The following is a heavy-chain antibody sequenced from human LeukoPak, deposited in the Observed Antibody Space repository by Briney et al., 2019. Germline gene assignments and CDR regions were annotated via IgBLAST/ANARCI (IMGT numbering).Heavy chain of an antibody. J-gene: IGHJ4*02. V-gene: IGHV4-59*01. Sequence: SETLSFTCTVSGGSISSYYWSWIRQPPGKGLEWIGYIYYSGSTNYNPSLKSRVTISIDTSKNQFSLKLSSVTAADTAVYYCARVGWNYEYYFDYWGQGTLVTVSS. CDR3: ARVGWNYEYYFDY. D-gene: IGHD1-7*01. CDR2: IYYSGST. CDR1: GGSISSYY.